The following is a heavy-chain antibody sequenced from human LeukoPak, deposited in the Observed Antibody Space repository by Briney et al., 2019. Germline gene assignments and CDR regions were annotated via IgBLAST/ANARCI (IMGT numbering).Heavy chain of an antibody. V-gene: IGHV3-11*01. CDR1: GFTFSDYY. CDR2: ISSSGSTI. Sequence: PGGSLRLSCAASGFTFSDYYMSWIRQAPGKGLEWVSYISSSGSTIYYADSVKGRFTISRDNAKNPLYLQMNSLRAEDTAVYYCARDQYSSSWYSATDYWGQGTLVTVSS. J-gene: IGHJ4*02. D-gene: IGHD6-13*01. CDR3: ARDQYSSSWYSATDY.